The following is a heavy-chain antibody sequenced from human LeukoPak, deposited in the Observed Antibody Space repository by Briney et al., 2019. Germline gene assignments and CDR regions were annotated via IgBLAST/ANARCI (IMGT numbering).Heavy chain of an antibody. J-gene: IGHJ5*02. CDR2: IYYSGST. CDR1: GGSISSSSYY. V-gene: IGHV4-39*01. Sequence: SETLSLTCTVSGGSISSSSYYWGWIRQPPGEGLEWIGSIYYSGSTYYNPSLKSRVTISVDTSKNQFSLKLSSVTAADTAVYYCARQRKAAADNWFDPWGQGTLVTVSS. CDR3: ARQRKAAADNWFDP. D-gene: IGHD6-13*01.